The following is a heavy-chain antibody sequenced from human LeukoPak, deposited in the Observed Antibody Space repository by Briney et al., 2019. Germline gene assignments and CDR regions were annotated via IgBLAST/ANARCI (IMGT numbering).Heavy chain of an antibody. CDR3: ARYGDYGRSFDAFDI. D-gene: IGHD4-17*01. Sequence: ASVTVSCLPFGYNLPNYGISWLRQAPGQGLAWMGWINVYNGNTNYAQKLQGRVTMTADTSTSTAYMEATSLRSDDTAIYFCARYGDYGRSFDAFDIWGQGTMVTVSS. CDR1: GYNLPNYG. V-gene: IGHV1-18*01. J-gene: IGHJ3*02. CDR2: INVYNGNT.